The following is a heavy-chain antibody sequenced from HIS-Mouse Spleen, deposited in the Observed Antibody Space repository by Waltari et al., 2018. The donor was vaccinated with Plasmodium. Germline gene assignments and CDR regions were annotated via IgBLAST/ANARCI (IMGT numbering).Heavy chain of an antibody. CDR2: IYYSGST. CDR3: AREVNSGTFDY. D-gene: IGHD1-26*01. CDR1: GGSISSYY. Sequence: QVQLQESGPGLVKPSETLSLTCTVSGGSISSYYWNWIRPPPGKGLEWIGYIYYSGSTNYIPPLKMRVTISVDTSKNQFSLKLGSVTAADTAVYYCAREVNSGTFDYWGQGTLVTVSS. J-gene: IGHJ4*02. V-gene: IGHV4-59*01.